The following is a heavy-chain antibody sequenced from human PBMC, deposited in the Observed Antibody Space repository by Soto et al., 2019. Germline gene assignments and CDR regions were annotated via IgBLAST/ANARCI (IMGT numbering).Heavy chain of an antibody. V-gene: IGHV3-74*01. D-gene: IGHD2-21*01. CDR2: ISSDGSST. Sequence: EVQLVESGGGLVQPGGSLRLSCGASGFTFSNYWMYWVRQARGKWLEWVSRISSDGSSTKNADFVKGQFTISRANAKKTLYLQLNSLSVEDMALYYCVRVTSIFQARMAVWGQGTTVTVSS. J-gene: IGHJ6*02. CDR1: GFTFSNYW. CDR3: VRVTSIFQARMAV.